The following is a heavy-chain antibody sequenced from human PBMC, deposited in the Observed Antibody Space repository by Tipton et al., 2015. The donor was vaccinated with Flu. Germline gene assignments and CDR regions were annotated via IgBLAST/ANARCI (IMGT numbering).Heavy chain of an antibody. CDR3: AGTGY. Sequence: TLSLTCTVSGGSISSGSYYWSWIRQPAGKGLEWIGRIYTSGSTNYNPSLKSRVTIPVDTSKNQFSLKLSSVTAADTAVYYCAGTGYWGQGTLVTVSS. V-gene: IGHV4-61*02. D-gene: IGHD3-10*01. CDR1: GGSISSGSYY. J-gene: IGHJ4*02. CDR2: IYTSGST.